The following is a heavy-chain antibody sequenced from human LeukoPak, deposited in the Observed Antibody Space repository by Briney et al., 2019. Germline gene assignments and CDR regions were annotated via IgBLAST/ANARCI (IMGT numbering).Heavy chain of an antibody. CDR2: IIPIFGTA. Sequence: EASVKVSCKASGGTFSSYAISWVRQAPGQGLQWMGGIIPIFGTANYAQKFQGRVTITADKSTSTAYMELSSLRSEDTAVYYCAVWFGDRPRVDVWGKGTTVTVSS. CDR1: GGTFSSYA. CDR3: AVWFGDRPRVDV. J-gene: IGHJ6*04. D-gene: IGHD3-10*01. V-gene: IGHV1-69*06.